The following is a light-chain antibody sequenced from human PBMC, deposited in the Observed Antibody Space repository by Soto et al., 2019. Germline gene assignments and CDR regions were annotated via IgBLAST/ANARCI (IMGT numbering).Light chain of an antibody. Sequence: QSVLTQPPSVSGAPGQRVTISCTGSSSNIGAGYDVNWYQQHPGTAPKVLIYGNSNRPSGVPDRFSGFKSGTSASLAITGLQAEDEADYYCQSYDSGLSGAVFGGGTQLTVL. CDR2: GNS. J-gene: IGLJ7*01. V-gene: IGLV1-40*01. CDR1: SSNIGAGYD. CDR3: QSYDSGLSGAV.